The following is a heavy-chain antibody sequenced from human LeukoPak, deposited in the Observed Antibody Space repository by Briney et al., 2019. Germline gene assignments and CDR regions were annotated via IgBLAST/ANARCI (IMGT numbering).Heavy chain of an antibody. D-gene: IGHD1/OR15-1a*01. CDR3: ARGCNKGHDAFDI. V-gene: IGHV1-8*01. Sequence: APVKVSCKASGYTFTSYDINWVRQATGQGLEWMGWMNPNSGNTGYAQEFQGRVTMTRNTSISTAYMELSSLRSEDTAVYYCARGCNKGHDAFDIWGQGTMVTVSS. CDR2: MNPNSGNT. CDR1: GYTFTSYD. J-gene: IGHJ3*02.